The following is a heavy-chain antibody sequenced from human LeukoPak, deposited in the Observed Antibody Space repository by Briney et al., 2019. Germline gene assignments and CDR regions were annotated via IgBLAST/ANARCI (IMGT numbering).Heavy chain of an antibody. Sequence: SETLSLTCTVSGGSISSSSYYWGWVRQPPGKALEWIGNIFYSGSTYYSPSLKSRVTIDTSRNQFSLKLKSVTAADTAVYYCAKSNGYGLIDIWGQGTMVTVSS. J-gene: IGHJ3*02. CDR1: GGSISSSSYY. V-gene: IGHV4-39*07. D-gene: IGHD3-22*01. CDR2: IFYSGST. CDR3: AKSNGYGLIDI.